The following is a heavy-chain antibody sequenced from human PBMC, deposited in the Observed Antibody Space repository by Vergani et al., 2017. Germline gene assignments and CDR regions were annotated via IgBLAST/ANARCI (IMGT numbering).Heavy chain of an antibody. CDR3: ARGRLLVIXGYCSSTSCYTLGNWFDP. Sequence: QVQLQQWGAGLLKPSETLSLTCAVSGGSFSGYYWSWIRQPPGKGLEWIGEINHSGSTNYNPSLKSRVTISVDTSKNQFSLKLSSVTAADTAVYYCARGRLLVIXGYCSSTSCYTLGNWFDPWGQGTLVTVSS. CDR1: GGSFSGYY. D-gene: IGHD2-2*02. CDR2: INHSGST. V-gene: IGHV4-34*01. J-gene: IGHJ5*02.